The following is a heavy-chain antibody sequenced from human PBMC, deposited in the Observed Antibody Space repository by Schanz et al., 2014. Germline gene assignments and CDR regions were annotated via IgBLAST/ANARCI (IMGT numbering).Heavy chain of an antibody. Sequence: QVHLVQSGAEVKKPGASVKVSCRASGYPFTSDDINWVRQAPGQGLEWMGIIHSTGGTTSHAQKFQGRVTMTRDTSTSTVYMELSSLRSEDTAVYYCASALTTWGGMDVWGQGTTVTVSS. D-gene: IGHD4-4*01. CDR2: IHSTGGTT. J-gene: IGHJ6*02. CDR1: GYPFTSDD. CDR3: ASALTTWGGMDV. V-gene: IGHV1-46*01.